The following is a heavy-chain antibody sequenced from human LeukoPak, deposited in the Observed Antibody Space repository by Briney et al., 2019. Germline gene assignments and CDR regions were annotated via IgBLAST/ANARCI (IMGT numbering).Heavy chain of an antibody. J-gene: IGHJ4*02. V-gene: IGHV3-23*01. CDR3: ARRGESASYGDYRFDY. CDR1: GFTFSNYA. D-gene: IGHD4-17*01. CDR2: ISASGENT. Sequence: GGSLRLSCAASGFTFSNYAMSWVRQAPGKGLEWVSSISASGENTYYADSVKGRFTISRDNSKSTLFLQMNLLRAEDTAVYYCARRGESASYGDYRFDYWGQGTLVTVSS.